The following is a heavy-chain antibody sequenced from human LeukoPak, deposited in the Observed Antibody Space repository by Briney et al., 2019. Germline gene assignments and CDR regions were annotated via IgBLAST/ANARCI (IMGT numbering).Heavy chain of an antibody. CDR3: ARGDSSGTYLS. V-gene: IGHV1-18*01. Sequence: ASVKVSCKASGGTFSSYAISWVRQAPGQGLEWMGWISAYNGNTNYAQKLQGRVTMTTDTSTSTAYMELRSLRSDDTAVYYCARGDSSGTYLSWGQGTLVTVSS. J-gene: IGHJ5*02. CDR2: ISAYNGNT. D-gene: IGHD3-22*01. CDR1: GGTFSSYA.